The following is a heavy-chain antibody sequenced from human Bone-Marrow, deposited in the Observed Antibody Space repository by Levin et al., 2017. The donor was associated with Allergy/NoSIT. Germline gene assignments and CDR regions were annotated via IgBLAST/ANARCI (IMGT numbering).Heavy chain of an antibody. D-gene: IGHD6-19*01. CDR3: AREGGWFRFDY. J-gene: IGHJ4*02. CDR1: GFTFTSHW. V-gene: IGHV3-7*01. CDR2: IKQDGSEK. Sequence: GGSLRLSCAASGFTFTSHWMSWVRQAPGRGLEWVANIKQDGSEKYYVDSVKGRFTISRDNAKNSLYLQMNSLRADDTAMYYCAREGGWFRFDYWGQGILVTVSS.